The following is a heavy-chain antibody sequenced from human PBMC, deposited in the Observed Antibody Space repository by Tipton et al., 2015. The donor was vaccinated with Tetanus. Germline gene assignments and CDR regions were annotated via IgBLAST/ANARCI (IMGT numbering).Heavy chain of an antibody. CDR3: VGEKVVNSWFYGMDV. Sequence: SLRLSCAGSGFNFGDSWMSWVRRAPGKGLEWVANIKGDGSEKHYVDSVQGRFTITRDNAKNSLYLQMNSLRADDTAVYQCVGEKVVNSWFYGMDVWGPGTRVTVSS. V-gene: IGHV3-7*01. CDR2: IKGDGSEK. D-gene: IGHD6-13*01. CDR1: GFNFGDSW. J-gene: IGHJ6*02.